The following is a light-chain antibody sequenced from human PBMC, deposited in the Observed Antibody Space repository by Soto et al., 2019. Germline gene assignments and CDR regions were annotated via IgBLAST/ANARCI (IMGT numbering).Light chain of an antibody. Sequence: EIVLTQSPCTLSLSPGERATLSCRASQSVSSNLAWYQQKPGQAPRLLIYGASTRATSIPARFSGSGSGTDFTLTISRLEPEDFAVYYCQQYGSSGTFGQRTKVDIK. J-gene: IGKJ1*01. CDR2: GAS. CDR1: QSVSSN. CDR3: QQYGSSGT. V-gene: IGKV3-20*01.